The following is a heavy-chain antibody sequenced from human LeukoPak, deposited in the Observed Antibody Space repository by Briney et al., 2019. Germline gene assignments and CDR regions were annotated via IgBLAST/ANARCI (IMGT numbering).Heavy chain of an antibody. CDR3: ARIPSSYCSSTSCYSY. CDR1: GFTFSSYW. J-gene: IGHJ4*02. D-gene: IGHD2-2*01. Sequence: PGGSLRLSCAASGFTFSSYWMHWVRQAPGKGLVWVSRINSDGSSTSYADSVKGRFTVSRDNAKNSLYLQMNSLRAEDTAVYYCARIPSSYCSSTSCYSYWGQGTLVTVSS. CDR2: INSDGSST. V-gene: IGHV3-74*01.